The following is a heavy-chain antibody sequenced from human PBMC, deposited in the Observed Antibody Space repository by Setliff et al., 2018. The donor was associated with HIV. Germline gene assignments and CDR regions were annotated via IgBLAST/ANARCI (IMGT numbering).Heavy chain of an antibody. CDR1: GFTFSSYS. D-gene: IGHD5-12*01. Sequence: GGSLRLSCAASGFTFSSYSMNWVRQAPGKGLEWVSYISSSSSTIYYADSVKGRFTISRDNAKNSLYLQMNSLRAEDTAVYYCARVNGYNSFDIWGQGTMVTVSS. V-gene: IGHV3-48*01. CDR3: ARVNGYNSFDI. J-gene: IGHJ3*02. CDR2: ISSSSSTI.